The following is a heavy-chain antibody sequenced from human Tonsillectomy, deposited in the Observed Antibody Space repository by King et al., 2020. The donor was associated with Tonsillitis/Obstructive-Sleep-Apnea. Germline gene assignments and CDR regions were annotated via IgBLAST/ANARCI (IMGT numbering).Heavy chain of an antibody. CDR3: AKGYCSSTSCQSHDY. Sequence: VQLVESGGGLVQPGRSLRLSCAASGFTFNDYAMHWVRQAPGKGLEWVSGMSWNSEIIGYADSVKGRFTISRDDAKNSLYLQMNSLRPEDTALYYCAKGYCSSTSCQSHDYWGQGTLVTVSS. J-gene: IGHJ4*02. V-gene: IGHV3-9*01. CDR2: MSWNSEII. CDR1: GFTFNDYA. D-gene: IGHD2-2*01.